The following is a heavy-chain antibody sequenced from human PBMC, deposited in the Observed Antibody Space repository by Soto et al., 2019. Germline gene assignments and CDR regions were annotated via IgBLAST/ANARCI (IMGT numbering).Heavy chain of an antibody. CDR1: GFTFSSYA. V-gene: IGHV3-23*01. CDR3: AKRFNYGDYAGTFDY. J-gene: IGHJ4*02. Sequence: SLRLSCAASGFTFSSYAMSWVRQAPGKGLEWVSAISGSGGSTYYADSVKGRFTISRDNSKNTLYLQMNSLRAEDTAVYYCAKRFNYGDYAGTFDYWGQGTLVTVSS. D-gene: IGHD4-17*01. CDR2: ISGSGGST.